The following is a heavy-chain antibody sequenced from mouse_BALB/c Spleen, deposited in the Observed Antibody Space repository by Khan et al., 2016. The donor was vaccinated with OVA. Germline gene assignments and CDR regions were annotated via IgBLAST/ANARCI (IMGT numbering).Heavy chain of an antibody. CDR3: ARPPYFSDVMVY. CDR1: GKTFTNYG. Sequence: QIQLVQSGPELKKPGETVKISCKASGKTFTNYGMNWVKQAPGKGLKWMGWINTYTGEPTYADDFKGRFAFSLDASASTAYLQINNLKDEDTATYFCARPPYFSDVMVYWGQGTSVTVSS. D-gene: IGHD2-10*01. J-gene: IGHJ4*01. CDR2: INTYTGEP. V-gene: IGHV9-3-1*01.